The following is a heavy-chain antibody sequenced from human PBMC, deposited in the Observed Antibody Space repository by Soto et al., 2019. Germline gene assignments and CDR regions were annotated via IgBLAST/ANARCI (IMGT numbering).Heavy chain of an antibody. CDR1: GGSISSYY. V-gene: IGHV4-59*01. J-gene: IGHJ6*02. CDR3: ASSNIAAAGFYYYGMDV. D-gene: IGHD6-13*01. CDR2: IYYSGST. Sequence: SETLSLTCTVSGGSISSYYWSWIRQPPGKGLEWIGYIYYSGSTNYNPSLKSRVTISVDTSKDQFSLKLSSVTAADTAVYYCASSNIAAAGFYYYGMDVWGRGTTVTVSS.